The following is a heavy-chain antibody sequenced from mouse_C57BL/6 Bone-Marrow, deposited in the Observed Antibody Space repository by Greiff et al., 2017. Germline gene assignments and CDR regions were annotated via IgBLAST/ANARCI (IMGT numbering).Heavy chain of an antibody. Sequence: VQLKESGPGLVKPSQSLSLTCSVTGYSITSGYYWNWIRQFPGNKLEWMGYISYDGSNNYNPSLKNRISITRDTSKNQFFLKLNSVTTEDTATYYCARRDLYYGYDFWFAYWGQGTLVTVSA. V-gene: IGHV3-6*01. CDR2: ISYDGSN. CDR1: GYSITSGYY. D-gene: IGHD2-2*01. J-gene: IGHJ3*01. CDR3: ARRDLYYGYDFWFAY.